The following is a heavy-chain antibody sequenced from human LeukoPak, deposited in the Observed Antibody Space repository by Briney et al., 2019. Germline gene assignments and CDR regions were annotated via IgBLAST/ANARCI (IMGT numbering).Heavy chain of an antibody. J-gene: IGHJ6*02. CDR1: GGSISSGGYC. Sequence: SETLSLTCTVSGGSISSGGYCWSWIRQHPGKGLVWVGYIYYSGSTYYNPSLKSRVTISVDTSKTQFSLKLSSVTAADTAVYYCASLRSIAAAAKYYYYGMDVWGQGTTVTVSS. CDR2: IYYSGST. CDR3: ASLRSIAAAAKYYYYGMDV. D-gene: IGHD6-13*01. V-gene: IGHV4-31*03.